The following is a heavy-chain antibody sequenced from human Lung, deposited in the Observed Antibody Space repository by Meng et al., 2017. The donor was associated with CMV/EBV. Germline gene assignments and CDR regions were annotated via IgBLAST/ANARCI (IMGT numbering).Heavy chain of an antibody. V-gene: IGHV4-31*03. CDR2: IYYTGST. CDR3: AREAGRDGYATPKFDY. Sequence: QVQPHESGPGLVKPSQPLSLTCTVSGGSIGSGAYYWSWIRQHPGKGLEWIGYIYYTGSTFYNPSLKSRVTISVDTSKTQFSLKLIPATAADTAVYYCAREAGRDGYATPKFDYWGQGTLVTVSS. J-gene: IGHJ4*02. CDR1: GGSIGSGAYY. D-gene: IGHD5-24*01.